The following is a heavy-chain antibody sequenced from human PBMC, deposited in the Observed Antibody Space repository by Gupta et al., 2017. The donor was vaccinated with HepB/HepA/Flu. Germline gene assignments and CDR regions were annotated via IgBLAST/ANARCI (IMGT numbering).Heavy chain of an antibody. CDR2: ISYDGSNK. CDR1: GFTFSSYG. D-gene: IGHD3-22*01. J-gene: IGHJ3*02. V-gene: IGHV3-30*18. CDR3: AKDRSYYYDSSGYDDAFDI. Sequence: QVQLVESGGGVVQPGRSLRLSCAASGFTFSSYGMHWVRQAPGTGLEWVAVISYDGSNKYYADSVKGRFTISRDNSKNTLYLQMNSLRAEDTAVYYCAKDRSYYYDSSGYDDAFDIWGQGTMVTVSS.